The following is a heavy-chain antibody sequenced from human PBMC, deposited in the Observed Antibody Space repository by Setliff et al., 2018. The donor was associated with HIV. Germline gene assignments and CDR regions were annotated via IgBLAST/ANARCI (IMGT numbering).Heavy chain of an antibody. D-gene: IGHD3-22*01. CDR2: ISAYNGNT. Sequence: ASVKVSCKASGGIFSSYAISWVRQAPRQGLEYLGWISAYNGNTNYAQKVQGRITMTTDASTSTVDMELRSLTSDDTAVYYCARDGYYDSSGYSAFDIWGQGTMVTVSS. V-gene: IGHV1-18*01. CDR3: ARDGYYDSSGYSAFDI. CDR1: GGIFSSYA. J-gene: IGHJ3*02.